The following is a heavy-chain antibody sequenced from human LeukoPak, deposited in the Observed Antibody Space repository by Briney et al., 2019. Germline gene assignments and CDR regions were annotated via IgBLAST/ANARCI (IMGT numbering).Heavy chain of an antibody. V-gene: IGHV4-31*11. CDR1: GGSFSGYY. Sequence: SETLSLTCAVYGGSFSGYYWSWIRQHPGKGLEWIGYIYYSGSTYYNPSLKSRVTISVDTSKNQFSLKLSSVTAADTAVYYCAREGSGSYSYWGQGTLVTVSS. CDR3: AREGSGSYSY. CDR2: IYYSGST. D-gene: IGHD3-10*01. J-gene: IGHJ4*02.